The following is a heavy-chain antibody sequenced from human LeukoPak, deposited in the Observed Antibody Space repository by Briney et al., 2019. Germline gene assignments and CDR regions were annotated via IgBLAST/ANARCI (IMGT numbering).Heavy chain of an antibody. CDR1: GFTFSSYS. V-gene: IGHV3-21*01. CDR2: ISSSSSYI. CDR3: AREGGGWSPYFGY. J-gene: IGHJ4*02. D-gene: IGHD6-19*01. Sequence: PGGSLRLSCAASGFTFSSYSMNWVRQAPGKGLEWVSSISSSSSYIYYADSVKGRFTISRDNSKNTLYLQMNSLRAEDTAVYYCAREGGGWSPYFGYWGQGTLVTVSS.